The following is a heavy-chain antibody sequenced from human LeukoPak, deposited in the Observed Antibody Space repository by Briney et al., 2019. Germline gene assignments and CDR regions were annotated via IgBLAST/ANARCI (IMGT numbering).Heavy chain of an antibody. Sequence: SETLSLTCTVSGGSISSYYWSWIRQPAGKGLEWIGRIYTSGSTNYNPSLKSRVTISVDTSKNQFSLKLSSVTAADTAVYYCARQSDYYDSSGYSGYFQHWGQGTLVTVSS. D-gene: IGHD3-22*01. CDR3: ARQSDYYDSSGYSGYFQH. CDR1: GGSISSYY. J-gene: IGHJ1*01. V-gene: IGHV4-4*07. CDR2: IYTSGST.